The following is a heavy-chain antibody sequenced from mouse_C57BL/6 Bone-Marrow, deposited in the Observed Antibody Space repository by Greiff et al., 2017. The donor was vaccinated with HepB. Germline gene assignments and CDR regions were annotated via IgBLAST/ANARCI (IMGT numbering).Heavy chain of an antibody. CDR2: IDPSDSYT. CDR3: ARVGSNFWFAY. J-gene: IGHJ3*01. Sequence: QVQLQQPGAELVKPGASVKLSCKASGYTFTSYWMQWVKQRPGQGLEWIGEIDPSDSYTNYNQKFKGKATLTVDTSSSTAYMQLSGLTSEDSAVYYCARVGSNFWFAYWGQETLVTVSA. CDR1: GYTFTSYW. V-gene: IGHV1-50*01. D-gene: IGHD2-5*01.